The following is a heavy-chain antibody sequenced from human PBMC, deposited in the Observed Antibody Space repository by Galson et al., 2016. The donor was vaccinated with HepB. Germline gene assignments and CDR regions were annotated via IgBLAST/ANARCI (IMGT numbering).Heavy chain of an antibody. D-gene: IGHD3-10*01. Sequence: SVKVSCKASGYTFTSNYMHWVRQAPGQGLEWMGIINPSGGSTSYAQKFQGGVTMTRDTSTSTVYMELSSLRSEATAVYYCARSGEGSGIGNWGQGTLVTVSS. CDR3: ARSGEGSGIGN. CDR2: INPSGGST. J-gene: IGHJ4*02. CDR1: GYTFTSNY. V-gene: IGHV1-46*01.